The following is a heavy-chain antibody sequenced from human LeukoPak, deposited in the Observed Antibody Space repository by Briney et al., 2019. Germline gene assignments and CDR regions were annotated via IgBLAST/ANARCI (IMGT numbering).Heavy chain of an antibody. D-gene: IGHD2-21*02. CDR3: AGAYCGGDCYSGRAFDI. CDR1: GGSISSGSYY. Sequence: SETLSLTCTVSGGSISSGSYYWSWIRQPAGKGLEWIGRIYTSGSTNYKPSLRRRVTISVDKSKNQFSLKLSSVTAADTAVYYCAGAYCGGDCYSGRAFDIWGQGTMVTVSS. J-gene: IGHJ3*02. V-gene: IGHV4-61*02. CDR2: IYTSGST.